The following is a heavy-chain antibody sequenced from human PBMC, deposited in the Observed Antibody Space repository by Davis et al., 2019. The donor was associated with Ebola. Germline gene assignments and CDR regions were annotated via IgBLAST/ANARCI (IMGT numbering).Heavy chain of an antibody. CDR2: IYHSGST. CDR1: GDSVSNNY. D-gene: IGHD2-2*01. CDR3: ARGWGYCSSTSCYSLYYGMDV. J-gene: IGHJ6*02. V-gene: IGHV4-59*08. Sequence: GSLRLSCTVSGDSVSNNYWTWIRQTPGKGLEWIGYIYHSGSTKYNPSLKSRVTISVDTSKNQLSLKLISVTAADTAVYYCARGWGYCSSTSCYSLYYGMDVWGQGTTVTVSS.